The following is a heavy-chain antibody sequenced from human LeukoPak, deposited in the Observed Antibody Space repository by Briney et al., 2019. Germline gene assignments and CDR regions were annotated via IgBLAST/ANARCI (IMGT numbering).Heavy chain of an antibody. CDR1: GGSISSYY. CDR3: ARGEYCSGGSCYHDAFDI. D-gene: IGHD2-15*01. V-gene: IGHV4-59*01. CDR2: IYYSGST. J-gene: IGHJ3*02. Sequence: PSETLSLTCTVSGGSISSYYWSWIRQPPGKGLEWIGYIYYSGSTNYNPSLKSRVTISVDTSKNQFSLKLSSVTAADTAVYYCARGEYCSGGSCYHDAFDIWGQGTMVTVSS.